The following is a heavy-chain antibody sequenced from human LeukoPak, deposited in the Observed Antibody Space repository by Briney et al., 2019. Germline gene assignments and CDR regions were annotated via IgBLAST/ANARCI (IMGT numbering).Heavy chain of an antibody. V-gene: IGHV1-2*06. Sequence: ASVKVSCKASGYTLTVYYIHWVRQAPGQGFEWMGRINPNSGDANFAQKFQGRVTMTRDTSISTAYMDLSGLRPDDTAVYYCAREGSGYTYGRGSYFDYWGHGILVTVSS. CDR1: GYTLTVYY. CDR3: AREGSGYTYGRGSYFDY. D-gene: IGHD5-18*01. J-gene: IGHJ4*01. CDR2: INPNSGDA.